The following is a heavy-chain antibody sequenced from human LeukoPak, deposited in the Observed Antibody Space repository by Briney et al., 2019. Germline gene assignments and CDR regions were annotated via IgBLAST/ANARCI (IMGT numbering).Heavy chain of an antibody. V-gene: IGHV3-21*01. J-gene: IGHJ3*02. CDR2: ISSSSSYI. D-gene: IGHD3-16*01. CDR3: ARDLGPSGGGDDASDI. CDR1: GFTFSSYS. Sequence: GGSLRLSCAASGFTFSSYSMNWVRQAPGKGLEWVSSISSSSSYIYYADSVKGRFTISRDNAKNSLYLQMNSLRAEDTAVYYCARDLGPSGGGDDASDIWGQGTMVTVSS.